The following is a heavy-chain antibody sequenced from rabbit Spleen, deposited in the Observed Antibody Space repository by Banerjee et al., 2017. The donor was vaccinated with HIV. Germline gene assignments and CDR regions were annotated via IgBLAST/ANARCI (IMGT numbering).Heavy chain of an antibody. J-gene: IGHJ4*01. CDR1: GVSFSSSSY. V-gene: IGHV1S40*01. D-gene: IGHD4-1*01. Sequence: QSLEESGGDLVKPGASLTLTCTASGVSFSSSSYMCWVRQAPGKGLEWIACIDTGKAVYASWAKGRFTISRTSSTTVTLQMTSLTAADTATYFCARDLAGVIGWNFNLWGPGTLVTVS. CDR3: ARDLAGVIGWNFNL. CDR2: IDTGKA.